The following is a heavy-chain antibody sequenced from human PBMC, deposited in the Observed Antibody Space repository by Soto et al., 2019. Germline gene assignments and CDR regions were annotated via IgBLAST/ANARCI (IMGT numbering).Heavy chain of an antibody. Sequence: QVQLMESGGDSVKPGGSLRLSCVASGFTFSDHYMSWIRQAPGKGLEWISYISINGRDTDYADSVKGQFTISRDNAKTSLYLQMSSQRAEDTAVYYCTRGHWGLDVWGQGTTVTVSS. CDR3: TRGHWGLDV. D-gene: IGHD3-16*01. V-gene: IGHV3-11*05. CDR2: ISINGRDT. CDR1: GFTFSDHY. J-gene: IGHJ6*02.